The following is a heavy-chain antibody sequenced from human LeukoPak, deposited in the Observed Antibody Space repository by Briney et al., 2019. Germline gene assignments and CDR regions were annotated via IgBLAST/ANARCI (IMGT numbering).Heavy chain of an antibody. CDR2: ISYDGSNK. CDR3: AGDDSPPYCGGYCYSWAFDI. CDR1: GFTFSSYA. D-gene: IGHD2-21*02. Sequence: GGSLRLSCAVSGFTFSSYAMHWVRQAPGQGLEWVAVISYDGSNKYYADSVKGRFTISRDISKNTLYLQMNSLRAEDTAVYYCAGDDSPPYCGGYCYSWAFDIWGQGTMVTVSS. J-gene: IGHJ3*02. V-gene: IGHV3-30*04.